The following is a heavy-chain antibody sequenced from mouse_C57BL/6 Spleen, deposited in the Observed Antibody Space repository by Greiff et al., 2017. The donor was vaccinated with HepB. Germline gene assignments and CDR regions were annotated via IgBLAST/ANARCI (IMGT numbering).Heavy chain of an antibody. CDR2: ISDGGSYT. CDR3: ARDQGITTVVGDY. V-gene: IGHV5-4*01. Sequence: EVKLMESGGGLVKPGGSLKLSCAASGFTFSSYAMSWVRQTPEKRLEWVATISDGGSYTYYPDNVKGRFTISRDNAKNNLYLQMSHLKSEDTAMYYCARDQGITTVVGDYWGQGTTLTVSS. D-gene: IGHD1-1*01. J-gene: IGHJ2*01. CDR1: GFTFSSYA.